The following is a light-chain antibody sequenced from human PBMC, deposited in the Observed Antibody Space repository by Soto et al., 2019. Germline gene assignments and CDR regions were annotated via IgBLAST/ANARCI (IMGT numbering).Light chain of an antibody. Sequence: QSALTQPASVSGSPGQSITISCTGTSSDVGGYNYVSWYQQHPGKAPKLMIYDVSNRPSGVSNRFSGSKSGNTASLTISGLQAEDEADYYCSSYTSSSTLEGVFGGGTKPPS. CDR2: DVS. J-gene: IGLJ3*02. V-gene: IGLV2-14*01. CDR1: SSDVGGYNY. CDR3: SSYTSSSTLEGV.